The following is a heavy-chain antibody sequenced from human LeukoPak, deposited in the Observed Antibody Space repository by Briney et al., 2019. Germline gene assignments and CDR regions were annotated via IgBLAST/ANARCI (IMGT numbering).Heavy chain of an antibody. J-gene: IGHJ4*02. CDR1: GFTFSSYA. CDR3: AKDRTTGIPFDD. Sequence: PGGSLRLSCAASGFTFSSYAMSWVRQAPGKGLEWVSTITGSGSNTYYADSVKGRFTISRDNSKNTLDLQMNSLRAEDTAVYYCAKDRTTGIPFDDWGQGTLVTVSS. V-gene: IGHV3-23*01. D-gene: IGHD4-17*01. CDR2: ITGSGSNT.